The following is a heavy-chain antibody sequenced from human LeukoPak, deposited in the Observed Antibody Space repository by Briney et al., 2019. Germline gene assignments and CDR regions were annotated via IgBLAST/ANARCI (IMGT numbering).Heavy chain of an antibody. CDR1: GFPFSSYW. J-gene: IGHJ4*02. CDR3: AGLY. CDR2: IKPDGSEK. V-gene: IGHV3-7*01. Sequence: QPGGSLRLSCAASGFPFSSYWMSWVRQAPGKGLEWVANIKPDGSEKYYVDSVKGRFTISRDNAKNSLYLQMSSLRAEDTAVYYCAGLYWGQGTLVTVSS.